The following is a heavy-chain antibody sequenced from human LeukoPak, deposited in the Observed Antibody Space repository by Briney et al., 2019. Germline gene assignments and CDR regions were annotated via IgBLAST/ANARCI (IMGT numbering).Heavy chain of an antibody. Sequence: GGSLRLSCTASGFTFSDYYMSWIRQAPGKGLEWVSYISSGGNTIYYADSVKGRFTISRDNAKNSRYLQMNSLRAEDTAVYYCASYRYRTYDYWGQGTLVTVSS. CDR2: ISSGGNTI. CDR1: GFTFSDYY. D-gene: IGHD3-16*02. J-gene: IGHJ4*02. CDR3: ASYRYRTYDY. V-gene: IGHV3-11*01.